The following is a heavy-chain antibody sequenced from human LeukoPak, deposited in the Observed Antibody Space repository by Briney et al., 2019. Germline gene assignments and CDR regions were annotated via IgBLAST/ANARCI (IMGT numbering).Heavy chain of an antibody. D-gene: IGHD3-22*01. CDR3: ARAGNYDSYALDF. CDR1: GASTRSAGYY. V-gene: IGHV4-31*03. CDR2: ISHSGTT. J-gene: IGHJ3*01. Sequence: SQTLSLTCTVSGASTRSAGYYWGWVRQNSGKGLEWIGYISHSGTTYYNPSPKRRVNISIDTSKRQFSLKLSSVTAADTALYYCARAGNYDSYALDFWGQGTMVAVSS.